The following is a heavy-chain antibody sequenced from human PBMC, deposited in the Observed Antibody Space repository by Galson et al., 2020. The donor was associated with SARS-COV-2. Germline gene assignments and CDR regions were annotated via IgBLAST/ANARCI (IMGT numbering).Heavy chain of an antibody. CDR2: MYYSGST. J-gene: IGHJ5*02. Sequence: SETLSVTCTVSGGSISSSSYYWGWIRQPPGKGLEWIGSMYYSGSTYYNPSLKSRVTISVDTSKNQFSLKLSSVTAADTAVYYCARHKTYYYDSSGYYEGNWFDPWGQGTLVTVSS. D-gene: IGHD3-22*01. CDR1: GGSISSSSYY. V-gene: IGHV4-39*01. CDR3: ARHKTYYYDSSGYYEGNWFDP.